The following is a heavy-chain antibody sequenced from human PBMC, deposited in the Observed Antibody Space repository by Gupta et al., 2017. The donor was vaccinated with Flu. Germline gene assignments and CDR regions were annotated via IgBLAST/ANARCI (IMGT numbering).Heavy chain of an antibody. J-gene: IGHJ1*01. Sequence: QLQLQESGPGLVKPSETLSLTCTVSGGSISSSSYYWGWIRPPPGKGLEWIGSIYYSGSTYYNPSLKSRVTISVDTSKNQFSLKLSSVTAADTAVYYCARRGGGYKVAPIAVAGGTAEYFQHWGQGTLVTVSS. CDR1: GGSISSSSYY. V-gene: IGHV4-39*01. CDR2: IYYSGST. D-gene: IGHD6-19*01. CDR3: ARRGGGYKVAPIAVAGGTAEYFQH.